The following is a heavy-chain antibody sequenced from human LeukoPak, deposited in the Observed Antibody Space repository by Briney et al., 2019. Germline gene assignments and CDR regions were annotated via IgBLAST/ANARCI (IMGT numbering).Heavy chain of an antibody. CDR3: ARAPKYYYDSSGSSGAFDI. J-gene: IGHJ3*02. Sequence: ASVKVSCKASGGTFSSYAISWVRHAPGQGLEWMGGIIPIFGTANYAQKFQGRVTMTKDTSTSTVYMELSSLKSEDTGVYYCARAPKYYYDSSGSSGAFDIWGQGTMVTVSS. V-gene: IGHV1-69*05. D-gene: IGHD3-22*01. CDR2: IIPIFGTA. CDR1: GGTFSSYA.